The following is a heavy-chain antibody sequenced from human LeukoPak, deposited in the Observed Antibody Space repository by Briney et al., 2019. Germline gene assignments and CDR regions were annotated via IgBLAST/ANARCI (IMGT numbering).Heavy chain of an antibody. J-gene: IGHJ4*02. CDR2: FSGSGGRT. Sequence: PGGSLRLSCEASGFTFATYPMSWVRQAPGQGLEWVSTFSGSGGRTLYADPVKGRFTISRDNSKNTLSLQLNSLRAEDTAVYYCATVTSSYNYFDYWGQGSLVTVSS. CDR3: ATVTSSYNYFDY. D-gene: IGHD2-2*01. V-gene: IGHV3-23*01. CDR1: GFTFATYP.